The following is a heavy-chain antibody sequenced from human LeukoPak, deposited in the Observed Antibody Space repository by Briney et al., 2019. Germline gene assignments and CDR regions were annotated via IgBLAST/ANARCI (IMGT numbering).Heavy chain of an antibody. D-gene: IGHD3-22*01. J-gene: IGHJ5*02. CDR3: ARDRFSDYDSSGYGGTGWFDP. Sequence: SETLSLTCAGSGGSFSGYYWSWIRQPPGKGLEWIGEINHSGSTNYNPSLKSRVTISVDTSKNQFSLKLSSVTAADTAVYHCARDRFSDYDSSGYGGTGWFDPWGQGTLVTVSS. V-gene: IGHV4-34*01. CDR2: INHSGST. CDR1: GGSFSGYY.